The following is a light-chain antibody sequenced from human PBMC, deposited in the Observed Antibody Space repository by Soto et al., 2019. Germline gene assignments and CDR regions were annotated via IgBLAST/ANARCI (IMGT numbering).Light chain of an antibody. CDR3: QQYDNLFT. Sequence: DIQMTQSPSSVAASVGDRVTITCRASQGVSSYLAWYQQKPGKAPRLLIYAASSLQSGVPSRFSGSGSGTDFTFIISSLQPEDIATYYCQQYDNLFTFGPGTKVDIK. CDR1: QGVSSY. J-gene: IGKJ3*01. CDR2: AAS. V-gene: IGKV1-12*01.